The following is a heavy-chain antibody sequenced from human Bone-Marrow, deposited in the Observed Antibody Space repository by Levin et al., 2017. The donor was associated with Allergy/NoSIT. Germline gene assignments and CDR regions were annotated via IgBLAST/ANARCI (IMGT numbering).Heavy chain of an antibody. CDR3: ARVTTMVRGVISYNWFDP. D-gene: IGHD3-10*01. V-gene: IGHV4-59*01. CDR2: LHYSGST. CDR1: GGSISSYY. J-gene: IGHJ5*02. Sequence: KTSETLSLTCTVSGGSISSYYWSWIRQPPGKGLEWMGYLHYSGSTNYNPSLKSRVTISVDTSKNQFSLKLSSVTAADTAVYYCARVTTMVRGVISYNWFDPWGQGTLVTVSS.